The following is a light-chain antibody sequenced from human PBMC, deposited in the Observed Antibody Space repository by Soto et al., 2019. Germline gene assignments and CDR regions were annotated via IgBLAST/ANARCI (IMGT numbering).Light chain of an antibody. CDR2: GAS. CDR1: QSVGSN. J-gene: IGKJ1*01. V-gene: IGKV3-15*01. CDR3: QQYNNWPRT. Sequence: ERVMKQYPATLSVSPGERSNLSCRASQSVGSNLAWYQQKPGQAPRLLIYGASTRATGIPARFSGSGSGTEFNLTISSLQSEDFAVYYCQQYNNWPRTFGQGTKVEIK.